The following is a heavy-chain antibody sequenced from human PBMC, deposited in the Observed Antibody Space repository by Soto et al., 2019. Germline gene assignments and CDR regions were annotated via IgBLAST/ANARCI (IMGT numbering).Heavy chain of an antibody. CDR2: IIPIIGII. J-gene: IGHJ5*02. Sequence: QVQLVQSGAEVKKPGSSVKVSCKASGGTFSTYTITWVRQAPGQGLEWVGRIIPIIGIINYAQKFQGRVTITPHKFTSTTYKELTRLRSDNTAVYYCAGDPDSHYNDSHASSYPWGQGTLVTVSS. V-gene: IGHV1-69*08. CDR1: GGTFSTYT. D-gene: IGHD3-22*01. CDR3: AGDPDSHYNDSHASSYP.